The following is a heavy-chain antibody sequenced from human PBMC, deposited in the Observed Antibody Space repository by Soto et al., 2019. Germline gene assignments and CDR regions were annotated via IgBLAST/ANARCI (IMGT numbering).Heavy chain of an antibody. V-gene: IGHV3-23*01. D-gene: IGHD3-10*01. Sequence: EVQLLESGGGLVQPGGSLRLSCAASGFTFGSYAMSWVRQTTGKGLEWVAAINVNGGGPYYADSVKGRFTISRDDSKNTLNLQMNSLRAEDTAVYHCAKNYFFDNWGQGTLVTVSS. CDR2: INVNGGGP. CDR3: AKNYFFDN. J-gene: IGHJ4*02. CDR1: GFTFGSYA.